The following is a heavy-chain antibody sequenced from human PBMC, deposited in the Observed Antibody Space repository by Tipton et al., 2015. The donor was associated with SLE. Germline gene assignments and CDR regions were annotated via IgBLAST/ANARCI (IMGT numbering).Heavy chain of an antibody. CDR1: GGSISSYY. CDR3: ARHVRVEPHDAFDT. V-gene: IGHV4-59*08. J-gene: IGHJ3*02. CDR2: IYSSGST. Sequence: TLSLTCTVSGGSISSYYWSWIRQPPGQGLEWIGYIYSSGSTNYNPSLQSRVTISVDTSKNQFSLKLSSVTAADTAVYYCARHVRVEPHDAFDTWGQGTMVTVSS.